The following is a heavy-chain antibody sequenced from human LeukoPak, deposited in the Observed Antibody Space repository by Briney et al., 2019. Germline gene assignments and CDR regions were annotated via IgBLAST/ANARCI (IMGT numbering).Heavy chain of an antibody. CDR1: GFTFSSYA. V-gene: IGHV3-23*01. CDR2: ISGSGGST. Sequence: GGSLRLSCAASGFTFSSYAMSWVRQAPGKGLEWVSAISGSGGSTYYADSVKGRFTISRDNSKNTLYLQMDSLRAEDTAVYYCASWLYSYGHFDYWGQGTLVTVSS. D-gene: IGHD5-18*01. J-gene: IGHJ4*02. CDR3: ASWLYSYGHFDY.